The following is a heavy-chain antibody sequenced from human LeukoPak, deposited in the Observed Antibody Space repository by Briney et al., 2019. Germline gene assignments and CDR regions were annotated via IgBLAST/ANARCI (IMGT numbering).Heavy chain of an antibody. D-gene: IGHD3-3*01. V-gene: IGHV3-48*01. Sequence: GESLRLSCAASGFSFGSYGLSWVRQAPGKGPQWVSYISGNGGTTHYADSVEGRFTISRDNAKNSQYLQMNSLRAEDTAVYYCARDYHDFWSGPVYYMDVWGKGTTVTVSS. CDR3: ARDYHDFWSGPVYYMDV. J-gene: IGHJ6*03. CDR1: GFSFGSYG. CDR2: ISGNGGTT.